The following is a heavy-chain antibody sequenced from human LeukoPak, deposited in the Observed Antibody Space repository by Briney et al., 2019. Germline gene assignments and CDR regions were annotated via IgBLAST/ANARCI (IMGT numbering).Heavy chain of an antibody. V-gene: IGHV3-23*01. CDR3: AKTHQWELPKEYYFDY. Sequence: PGGSLRLSCAASGFTLSSYAMSWVRQAPGKGLEWVSAISGSGGSTYYADSVKGRFTISRDNSKNTLYLRMNSLRAEDTAVYYCAKTHQWELPKEYYFDYWGQGTLVTVSS. CDR1: GFTLSSYA. D-gene: IGHD1-26*01. J-gene: IGHJ4*02. CDR2: ISGSGGST.